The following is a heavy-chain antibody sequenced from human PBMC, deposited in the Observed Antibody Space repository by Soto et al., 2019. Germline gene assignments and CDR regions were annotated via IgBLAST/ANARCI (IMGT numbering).Heavy chain of an antibody. CDR2: IYYSGST. Sequence: SETLSLTCTVSGGSISSYYWSWIRQPPGKGLEWIGYIYYSGSTNYNPSLKSRVTISVDTTKNQFSLKLSSVTAADTAVYYCAGRASFMVRGVIYNWFDPWGQGTLVTVSS. CDR1: GGSISSYY. D-gene: IGHD3-10*01. J-gene: IGHJ5*02. CDR3: AGRASFMVRGVIYNWFDP. V-gene: IGHV4-59*12.